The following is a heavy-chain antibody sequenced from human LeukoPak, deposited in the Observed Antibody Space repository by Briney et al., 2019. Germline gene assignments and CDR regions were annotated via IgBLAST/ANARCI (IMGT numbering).Heavy chain of an antibody. CDR3: AKDLPSSGAFDI. Sequence: GGSLRLSCAASGFTFSSYGMHWVRQAPGKGLEWVAFIRYDGSNKYYADSVKGRFTISRDNSKNTLYLQMNSLRAEDAAVYYCAKDLPSSGAFDIWGQGTMVTVSS. CDR1: GFTFSSYG. D-gene: IGHD5/OR15-5a*01. V-gene: IGHV3-30*02. J-gene: IGHJ3*02. CDR2: IRYDGSNK.